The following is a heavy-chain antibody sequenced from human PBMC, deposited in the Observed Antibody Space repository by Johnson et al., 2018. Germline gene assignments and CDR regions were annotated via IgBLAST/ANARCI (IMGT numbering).Heavy chain of an antibody. CDR1: GFTFDDYG. J-gene: IGHJ3*02. V-gene: IGHV3-20*01. CDR2: INWNGGST. CDR3: ARVLGADYWSAFDI. Sequence: EVQLVESGGGVVRPGGSLRLSCAASGFTFDDYGMRWVRQAPGKGLEWVSGINWNGGSTGYADSVKGRFTISRANAKNTLYPQMNSLRAEDTALYTCARVLGADYWSAFDIWGQGTMVTVSS. D-gene: IGHD5-12*01.